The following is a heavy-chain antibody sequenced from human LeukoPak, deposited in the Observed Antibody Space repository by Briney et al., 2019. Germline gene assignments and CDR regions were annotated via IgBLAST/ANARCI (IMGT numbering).Heavy chain of an antibody. Sequence: GGSLRLSCAASGFIFSRYGMSWVRQAPGKGLEWVSAISGSGGTIYYADSVKGRFTISRDNSKNTLYLQINSLRAEDTAVYYCAKDHLPGIVVADRDYWGLGTLVTVSS. D-gene: IGHD6-19*01. V-gene: IGHV3-23*01. CDR3: AKDHLPGIVVADRDY. CDR2: ISGSGGTI. CDR1: GFIFSRYG. J-gene: IGHJ4*02.